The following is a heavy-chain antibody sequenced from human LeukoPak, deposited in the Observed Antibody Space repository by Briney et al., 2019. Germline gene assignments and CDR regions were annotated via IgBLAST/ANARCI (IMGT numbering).Heavy chain of an antibody. V-gene: IGHV1-58*02. CDR1: RFTFISSG. CDR2: IVVGSGNT. J-gene: IGHJ4*02. Sequence: SVKVSCKASRFTFISSGMQWVRQARGQRLEWIGWIVVGSGNTNYAQKFQERVTITRDMSTSTAYMELSSLRSEDTAVYYCAIRRGAPGVPTIWGLDHWGQGTLVTVSS. D-gene: IGHD5-24*01. CDR3: AIRRGAPGVPTIWGLDH.